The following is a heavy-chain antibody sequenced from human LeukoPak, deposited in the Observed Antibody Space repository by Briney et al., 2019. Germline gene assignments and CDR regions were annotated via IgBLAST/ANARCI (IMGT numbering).Heavy chain of an antibody. Sequence: SETLSLTCAAYGGSFSGYYWSWIRQPPGKGLEWIGEINHSGSTNYNPSLKSRVTISVDTSKNQFSLKLSSVTAADTAVYYCARGILGIYYFDYWGQGTLVNVSS. CDR2: INHSGST. CDR3: ARGILGIYYFDY. J-gene: IGHJ4*02. D-gene: IGHD3-16*01. CDR1: GGSFSGYY. V-gene: IGHV4-34*01.